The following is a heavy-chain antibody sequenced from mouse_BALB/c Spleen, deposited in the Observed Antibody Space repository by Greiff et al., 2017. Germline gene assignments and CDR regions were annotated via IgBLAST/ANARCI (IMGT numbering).Heavy chain of an antibody. Sequence: QVQLKESGPGLVAPSQSLSITCTVSGFSLTSYGVHWVRQPPGKGLEWLGVIWAGGSTNYNSALMSRLSISKDNSKSQVFLKMNSLQTDDTAMYYCARDDDYDYYFDYWGQGTTLTVSS. V-gene: IGHV2-9*02. CDR3: ARDDDYDYYFDY. CDR1: GFSLTSYG. CDR2: IWAGGST. J-gene: IGHJ2*01. D-gene: IGHD2-4*01.